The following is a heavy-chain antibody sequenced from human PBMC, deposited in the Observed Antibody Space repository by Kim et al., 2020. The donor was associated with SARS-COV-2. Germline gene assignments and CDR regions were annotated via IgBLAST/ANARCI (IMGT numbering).Heavy chain of an antibody. Sequence: GGSLRLSCATSGFTFSSYSMNWVRQAPGKGLEWVSSISSSSSDIYYADSVKGRFTISRDNAKNSLYLQMNRLRAEDTAVFYCARDLGYCSSTSCYPNPIAAKPGACDIWGQGTMVTVSS. CDR1: GFTFSSYS. CDR2: ISSSSSDI. J-gene: IGHJ3*02. D-gene: IGHD2-2*01. CDR3: ARDLGYCSSTSCYPNPIAAKPGACDI. V-gene: IGHV3-21*01.